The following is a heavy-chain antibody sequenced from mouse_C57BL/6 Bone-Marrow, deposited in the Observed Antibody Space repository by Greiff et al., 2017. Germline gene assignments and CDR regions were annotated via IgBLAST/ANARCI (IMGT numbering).Heavy chain of an antibody. CDR1: GYTFTSYG. D-gene: IGHD2-3*01. Sequence: QVQLQQSGAELARPGASVKLSCKASGYTFTSYGISWVKQRTGQGLEWIGEIYPRSGNTYYNEKFKGKATLTADKSSSTAYMELRSLTSEDSAVYFCARERGPSGYYVDWYFDVWGTGTTVTVSS. CDR3: ARERGPSGYYVDWYFDV. V-gene: IGHV1-81*01. CDR2: IYPRSGNT. J-gene: IGHJ1*03.